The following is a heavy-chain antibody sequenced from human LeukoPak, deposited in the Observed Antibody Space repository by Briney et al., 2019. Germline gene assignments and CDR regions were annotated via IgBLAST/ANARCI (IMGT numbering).Heavy chain of an antibody. CDR3: ARPSGDSWGWFDP. CDR1: GYSFTNYW. V-gene: IGHV5-51*01. J-gene: IGHJ5*02. CDR2: IYPGDSDT. D-gene: IGHD2-21*02. Sequence: GESLKISCKGSGYSFTNYWIGWVRQMPGKGLEWMGTIYPGDSDTRYSPSFQGQVTISADKSISTAYLQWSTLKASDTAMYYCARPSGDSWGWFDPWGQGTLVTVSS.